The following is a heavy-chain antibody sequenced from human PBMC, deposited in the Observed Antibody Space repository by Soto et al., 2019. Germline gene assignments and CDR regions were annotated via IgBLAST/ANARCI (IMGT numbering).Heavy chain of an antibody. CDR1: GGSISSGDYY. D-gene: IGHD4-17*01. V-gene: IGHV4-30-4*01. J-gene: IGHJ5*02. CDR2: IYYSGST. CDR3: ARAPGDYGRWFDP. Sequence: SETLSLTCTVPGGSISSGDYYWSWIRQPPEKGLEWIGYIYYSGSTYYNPSLKSRVTISVDTSKNQFSLKLSSVTAADTAVYYCARAPGDYGRWFDPWGQGTLVTVSS.